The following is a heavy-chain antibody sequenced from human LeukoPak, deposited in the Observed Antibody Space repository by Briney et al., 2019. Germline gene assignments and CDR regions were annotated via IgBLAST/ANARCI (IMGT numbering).Heavy chain of an antibody. V-gene: IGHV1-8*01. CDR2: MNPNSGNT. CDR1: GYTCTSYD. J-gene: IGHJ4*02. D-gene: IGHD4-17*01. Sequence: ASVKVSFKASGYTCTSYDINWVRQATGQGLELMGWMNPNSGNTGYAQKFQGRVTMTRNTSISTAYMELSSLRSEDTAVYYCARCRYGDYGFDYWGQGTLVTVSS. CDR3: ARCRYGDYGFDY.